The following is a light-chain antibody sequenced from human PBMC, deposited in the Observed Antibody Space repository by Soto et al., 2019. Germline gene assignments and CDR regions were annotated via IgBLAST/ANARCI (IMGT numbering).Light chain of an antibody. V-gene: IGKV1-5*03. CDR3: QQCNLYGT. CDR1: QTIGNW. J-gene: IGKJ1*01. Sequence: DIQMTQSPSTLPASVGDRVTSTCRASQTIGNWLAWYQQKPGKVPKLLIYNASTLESGAPSRFSGSGSGTEFTLTISSLQPDDFATYYCQQCNLYGTFGQGTKVEIK. CDR2: NAS.